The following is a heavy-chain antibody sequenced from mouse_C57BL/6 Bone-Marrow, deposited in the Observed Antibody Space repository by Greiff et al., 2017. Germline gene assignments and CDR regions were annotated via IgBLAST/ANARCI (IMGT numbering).Heavy chain of an antibody. Sequence: EVKLQESGPGLVKPSQTVFLTCTVTGISITTGNYRWSWIRQFPGNKLEWIGYIYYSGTITYNPSLTSRTTITRDTPKNQFFLEMNSLTAEDTATYYCAREGGTTVHFDVWGTGTTVTGSS. CDR3: AREGGTTVHFDV. CDR2: IYYSGTI. CDR1: GISITTGNYR. J-gene: IGHJ1*03. D-gene: IGHD1-1*01. V-gene: IGHV3-5*01.